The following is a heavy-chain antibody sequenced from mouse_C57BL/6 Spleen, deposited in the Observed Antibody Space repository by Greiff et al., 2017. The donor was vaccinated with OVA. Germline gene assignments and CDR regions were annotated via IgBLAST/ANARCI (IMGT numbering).Heavy chain of an antibody. CDR2: IDPEDGDT. D-gene: IGHD3-2*02. V-gene: IGHV14-1*01. J-gene: IGHJ2*01. Sequence: VQLKESGAELVRPGASVKLSCTASGFNINDYYMHWVKQRPEQGLEWIGRIDPEDGDTEYATKFQGKATLTADTSSNTAYLQLSSLTSEYTAVYYCTETAQAYYFDYWGQGTTLTVSS. CDR3: TETAQAYYFDY. CDR1: GFNINDYY.